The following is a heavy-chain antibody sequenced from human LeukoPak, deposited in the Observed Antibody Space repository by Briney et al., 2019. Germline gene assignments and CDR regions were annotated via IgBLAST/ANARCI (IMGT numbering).Heavy chain of an antibody. V-gene: IGHV4-59*01. CDR1: DDSISDYY. CDR2: FHSSGTS. D-gene: IGHD3-16*01. CDR3: TRGAGWLIDY. J-gene: IGHJ4*02. Sequence: PSETLSLTCTVSDDSISDYYRGWIRQPPGKGLEWIGYFHSSGTSTYNPSLKSRVTISADTSKNQFSLKLNSLTTADTAVYYCTRGAGWLIDYWGQGTLVTVSS.